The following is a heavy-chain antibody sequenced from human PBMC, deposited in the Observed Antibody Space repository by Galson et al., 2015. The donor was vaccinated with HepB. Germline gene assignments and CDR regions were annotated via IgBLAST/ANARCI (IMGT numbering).Heavy chain of an antibody. D-gene: IGHD5-12*01. J-gene: IGHJ4*02. CDR2: IIPVLGKA. CDR1: GGTFSDYA. Sequence: SVKVSCKASGGTFSDYAISWVRQAPGQGLEWMGVIIPVLGKANYAQKFQGRVTITSDASTSTAYMELSSLRSEDTAVYYCASRTIAATFSPFDYWGQGALVTVSS. CDR3: ASRTIAATFSPFDY. V-gene: IGHV1-69*10.